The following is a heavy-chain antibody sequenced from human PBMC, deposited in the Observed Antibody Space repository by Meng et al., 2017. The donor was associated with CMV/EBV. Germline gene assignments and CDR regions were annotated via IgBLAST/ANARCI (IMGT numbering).Heavy chain of an antibody. CDR1: GYSLTSYW. J-gene: IGHJ4*02. CDR3: ARHTLLWFGEIY. CDR2: IYPGDSDT. D-gene: IGHD3-10*01. V-gene: IGHV5-51*01. Sequence: KVSCKGSGYSLTSYWIGWVRQMPGKGLEWMGIIYPGDSDTRYSPSFQGQVTISADKSISTAYLPWSSLKASDTAMYYCARHTLLWFGEIYWGQGTLVTVSS.